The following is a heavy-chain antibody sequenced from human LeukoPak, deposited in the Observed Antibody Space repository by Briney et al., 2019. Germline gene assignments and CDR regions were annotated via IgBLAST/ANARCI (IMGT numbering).Heavy chain of an antibody. V-gene: IGHV3-21*01. D-gene: IGHD1-14*01. CDR3: ARSLVTNYYYYGMDV. J-gene: IGHJ6*02. CDR2: ISSSSSFI. CDR1: GFTFSTYN. Sequence: GGCLRLSCAASGFTFSTYNMNWVRQAPGKGLEWVSSISSSSSFIYYADSVKGRFTISRDNAKNSLYLQMNSLRAEDTAVFYCARSLVTNYYYYGMDVWGQGTTVTVSS.